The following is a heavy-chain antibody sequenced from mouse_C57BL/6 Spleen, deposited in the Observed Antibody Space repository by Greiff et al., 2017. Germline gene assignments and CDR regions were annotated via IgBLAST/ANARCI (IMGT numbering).Heavy chain of an antibody. Sequence: EVMLVESGGGLVKPGGSLKLSCAASGFTFSDYGMHWVRQAPETGLEWVAYISSGSSTIYYADTVKGRFTISRDNAKNTLFLQMTSLRSEDTAMYYCARSNYYGSPMDYWGQGTSVTVSS. CDR3: ARSNYYGSPMDY. J-gene: IGHJ4*01. CDR1: GFTFSDYG. D-gene: IGHD1-1*01. V-gene: IGHV5-17*01. CDR2: ISSGSSTI.